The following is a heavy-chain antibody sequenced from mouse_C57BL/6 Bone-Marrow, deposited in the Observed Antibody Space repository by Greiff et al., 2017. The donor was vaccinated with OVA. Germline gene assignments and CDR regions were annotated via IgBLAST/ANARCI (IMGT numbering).Heavy chain of an antibody. CDR2: ISSGSSTI. J-gene: IGHJ4*01. V-gene: IGHV5-17*01. D-gene: IGHD1-1*01. CDR3: ASSYYYGSSRYYAMDY. Sequence: EVKLVESGGGLVKPGGSLKLSCAASGFTFSDYGMHWVRQATEKGLEWVAYISSGSSTIYYADTVKGRFTISRDNAKNTLFLQMTSLRSEDTAMYYCASSYYYGSSRYYAMDYWGQGTSVTVSS. CDR1: GFTFSDYG.